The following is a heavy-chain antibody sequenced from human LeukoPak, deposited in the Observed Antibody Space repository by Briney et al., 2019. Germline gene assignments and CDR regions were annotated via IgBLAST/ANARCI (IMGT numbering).Heavy chain of an antibody. J-gene: IGHJ4*02. Sequence: SETLSLTCAVYGGSFSGYYWSWIRQPPGKGLEWIGYIYYSGSTNYNPSLKSRVTISVDTSKNQFSLKLSSVTAADTALYYCAKVSGSKMRDVADYWGQGTLVTVSS. CDR1: GGSFSGYY. CDR3: AKVSGSKMRDVADY. V-gene: IGHV4-59*01. CDR2: IYYSGST. D-gene: IGHD1-26*01.